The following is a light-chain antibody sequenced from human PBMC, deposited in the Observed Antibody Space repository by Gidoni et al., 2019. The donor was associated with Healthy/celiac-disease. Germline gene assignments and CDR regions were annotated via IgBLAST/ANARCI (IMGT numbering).Light chain of an antibody. V-gene: IGKV3-20*01. J-gene: IGKJ2*01. CDR3: QQYCSSYT. Sequence: EIVLTQSPGTLSLSPGERATLSCRASQSVSSSYLAWYQQKPGQAPRLLIYGASSRATGIPDRFSGSGSGTDFTLNISRLEPEDFAVYYCQQYCSSYTFGQGTKLEIK. CDR1: QSVSSSY. CDR2: GAS.